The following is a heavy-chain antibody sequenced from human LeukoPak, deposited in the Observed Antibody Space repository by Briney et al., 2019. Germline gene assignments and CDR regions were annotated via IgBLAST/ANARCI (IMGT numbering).Heavy chain of an antibody. CDR2: IYSSGSP. D-gene: IGHD3-3*01. V-gene: IGHV4-61*02. J-gene: IGHJ6*02. CDR1: GGPTSSGSYY. Sequence: SQTLSLTCTVSGGPTSSGSYYWSWIRQPAGKGLEWIGRIYSSGSPNYNPSLKSRVTISVDTSKNQFSLKLSSVTAADTAVYYCASSRSTSLGGAVYYYAMDVWGQGTTVTVSS. CDR3: ASSRSTSLGGAVYYYAMDV.